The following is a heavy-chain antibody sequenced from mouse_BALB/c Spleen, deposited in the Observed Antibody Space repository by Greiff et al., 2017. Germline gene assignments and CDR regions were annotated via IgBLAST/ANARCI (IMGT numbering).Heavy chain of an antibody. CDR1: GFNIKDYY. D-gene: IGHD2-14*01. V-gene: IGHV14-4*02. CDR2: IDPENGDT. Sequence: EVQLQQSGAELVRSGASVKLSCTASGFNIKDYYMHWVKQRPEQGLEWIGWIDPENGDTEYAPKFQGKATMTADTSSNTAYLQLSSLTSEDTAVYYCNADYYRYDESLAYWGQGTLVTVSA. CDR3: NADYYRYDESLAY. J-gene: IGHJ3*01.